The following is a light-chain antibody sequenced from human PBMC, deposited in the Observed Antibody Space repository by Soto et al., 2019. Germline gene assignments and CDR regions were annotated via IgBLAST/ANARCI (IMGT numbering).Light chain of an antibody. J-gene: IGLJ2*01. CDR2: EVS. CDR1: SSDVGGYNY. Sequence: QSALTQPPSASGSPGQSVTISCTGTSSDVGGYNYVSWYQQHPGKAPKLMIYEVSKRPSGVPDRFSGSKSGNTASLTVSGLRAEEEADYNCSSYAGSNILVFGGGTKLTVL. V-gene: IGLV2-8*01. CDR3: SSYAGSNILV.